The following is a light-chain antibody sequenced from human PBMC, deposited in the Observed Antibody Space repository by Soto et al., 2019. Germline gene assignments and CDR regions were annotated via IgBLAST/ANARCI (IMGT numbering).Light chain of an antibody. CDR2: GAS. CDR1: QSVSSSY. V-gene: IGKV3-20*01. CDR3: QPYGSSPIFT. J-gene: IGKJ3*01. Sequence: EIVLTQSPGTLSLSPRERATLSCRASQSVSSSYLAWYQQKPGQAPRLLIYGASSRATGIPDRFSGSGSGTDFTLTISRLEPEDFAVYYCQPYGSSPIFTFGPGTKVDIK.